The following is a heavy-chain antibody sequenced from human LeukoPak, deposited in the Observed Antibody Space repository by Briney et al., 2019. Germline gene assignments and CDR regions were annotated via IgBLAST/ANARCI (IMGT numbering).Heavy chain of an antibody. CDR2: IYYSGST. CDR3: ARIEGWLQLDY. V-gene: IGHV4-34*01. CDR1: GGSFSGYY. Sequence: SETLSLTCAVYGGSFSGYYWSWIRQPPGKGLEWIGGIYYSGSTYYNPSLKSRVTISVDTSKNQFSLKLSSVTAADTAVYYCARIEGWLQLDYWGQGTLVTVSS. D-gene: IGHD5-18*01. J-gene: IGHJ4*02.